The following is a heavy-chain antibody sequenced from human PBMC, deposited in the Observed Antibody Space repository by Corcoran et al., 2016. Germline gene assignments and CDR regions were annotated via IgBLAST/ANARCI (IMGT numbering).Heavy chain of an antibody. CDR3: ARGGGWSSGRFRAFGF. Sequence: EVQLVESGGGLVQPGGSLRLSCAASGFAFSTYWMHCVRQVPGKGLMWVSRITGDGSDTTYADSVKGRFTISRDNAENTLYLQMDSLRAEDTAVYYCARGGGWSSGRFRAFGFWGQGTMVTVSS. CDR1: GFAFSTYW. J-gene: IGHJ3*01. CDR2: ITGDGSDT. V-gene: IGHV3-74*03. D-gene: IGHD6-25*01.